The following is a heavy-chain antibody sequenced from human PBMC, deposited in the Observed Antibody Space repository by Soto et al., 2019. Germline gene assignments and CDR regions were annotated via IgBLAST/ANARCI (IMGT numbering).Heavy chain of an antibody. D-gene: IGHD6-13*01. V-gene: IGHV4-59*08. J-gene: IGHJ4*02. CDR3: ARVSTSSWYNGY. CDR2: IDHSGSP. Sequence: SETLSLTCTVSGVSINNYYWTWIRQPPGKRLEWIGAIDHSGSPNYNATLESRITMSVDTSKNPFSVKLSSVTATDTAVYYCARVSTSSWYNGYWGQGTLVTVSS. CDR1: GVSINNYY.